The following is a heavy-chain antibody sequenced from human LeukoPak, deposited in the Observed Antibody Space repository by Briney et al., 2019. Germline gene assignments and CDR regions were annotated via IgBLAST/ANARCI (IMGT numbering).Heavy chain of an antibody. CDR1: GFTFNDYT. CDR3: ARDQTC. Sequence: PGGSLRLSCAASGFTFNDYTMTWVRQAPGKGLEWVSVIYSGGSTYYADSVKGRFTISRHNSKNTLYLQMNSLRAEDTAVYYCARDQTCWGQGTLVTVSS. CDR2: IYSGGST. J-gene: IGHJ4*02. V-gene: IGHV3-53*04.